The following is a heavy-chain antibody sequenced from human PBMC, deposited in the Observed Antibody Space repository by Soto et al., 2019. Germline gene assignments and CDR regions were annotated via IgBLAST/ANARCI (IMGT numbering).Heavy chain of an antibody. J-gene: IGHJ6*02. CDR2: INPGGGSA. D-gene: IGHD6-19*01. CDR3: ARDTSGWSLNGLDV. CDR1: GRAITRYY. V-gene: IGHV1-46*01. Sequence: QVDLVQSGAEVKKPGASVTISCKASGRAITRYYIHWVRQAPGRGLEWMGIINPGGGSASYAQKFQDRVTIDKDTSTGTVYMDLRSLRTEDTAVYYCARDTSGWSLNGLDVWGQGTTVNVSS.